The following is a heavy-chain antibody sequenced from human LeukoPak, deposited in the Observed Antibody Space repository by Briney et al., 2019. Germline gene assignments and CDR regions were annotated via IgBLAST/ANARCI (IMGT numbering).Heavy chain of an antibody. CDR2: IWYDGNNK. D-gene: IGHD6-19*01. J-gene: IGHJ4*02. Sequence: GGSLRLSCAASGFTFSSYGMHWVRQAPGKGLEWVAIIWYDGNNKYYADSVKGRFTISRDNSKHTLYLQMNSLRAEDTAVYYCAKGRLTVAGGSGPFDYWGQGTLVTVSS. CDR3: AKGRLTVAGGSGPFDY. CDR1: GFTFSSYG. V-gene: IGHV3-33*06.